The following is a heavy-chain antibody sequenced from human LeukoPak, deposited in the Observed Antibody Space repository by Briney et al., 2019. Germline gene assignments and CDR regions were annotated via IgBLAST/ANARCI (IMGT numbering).Heavy chain of an antibody. CDR2: INPNSGGT. V-gene: IGHV1-2*02. D-gene: IGHD3-9*01. Sequence: ASVKVSCKASGYTFTGYYMHWVRQAPGQGLEWMGWINPNSGGTNYAQKFQGRVTMTRNTSISTAYMELSSLRSEDTAVYYCARGWGYDILTGGDYYYGMDVWGQGTTVTVSS. J-gene: IGHJ6*02. CDR3: ARGWGYDILTGGDYYYGMDV. CDR1: GYTFTGYY.